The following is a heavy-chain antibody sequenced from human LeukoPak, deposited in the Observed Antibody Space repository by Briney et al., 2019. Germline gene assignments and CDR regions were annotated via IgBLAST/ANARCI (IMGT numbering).Heavy chain of an antibody. J-gene: IGHJ4*02. CDR3: ARPQSQYDFSSGYYYPYFDY. D-gene: IGHD3-3*01. Sequence: PSETLSLTCAVYGGSFSGYDWSWIRQLPGKGLKWIGGINHSGRPNYNTSLKSRVTISVDTSKTQFSLKLSSVTATDTAVYYCARPQSQYDFSSGYYYPYFDYWGQGTLVTVSS. V-gene: IGHV4-34*01. CDR1: GGSFSGYD. CDR2: INHSGRP.